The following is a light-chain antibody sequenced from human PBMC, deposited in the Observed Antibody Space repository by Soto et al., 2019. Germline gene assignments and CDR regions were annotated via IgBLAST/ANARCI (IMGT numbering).Light chain of an antibody. CDR2: EAS. V-gene: IGKV1-5*03. J-gene: IGKJ1*01. CDR1: QSISSW. CDR3: QQYSSYPWT. Sequence: DVPMTQSPSTLSASVGDRVTITCRASQSISSWLAWYQQEPGKAPKLLISEASTLEGGVPSRFSGSGSGTEFALTISSLQPDDFASYYCQQYSSYPWTFGQGTKVEIK.